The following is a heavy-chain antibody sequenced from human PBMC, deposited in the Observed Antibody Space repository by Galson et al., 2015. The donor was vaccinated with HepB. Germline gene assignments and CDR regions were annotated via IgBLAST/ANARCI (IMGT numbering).Heavy chain of an antibody. J-gene: IGHJ4*02. CDR2: VSYDGSNK. D-gene: IGHD5-12*01. CDR1: GFTFSSYG. V-gene: IGHV3-30*03. CDR3: ARGRDIVATTLDY. Sequence: SLRLSCAASGFTFSSYGMHWVRQAPGKGLEWVAVVSYDGSNKYYADSVKGRFTISRDNSKNTLYLQMNSLRAEDTAVYYCARGRDIVATTLDYWGQGTLVTVSS.